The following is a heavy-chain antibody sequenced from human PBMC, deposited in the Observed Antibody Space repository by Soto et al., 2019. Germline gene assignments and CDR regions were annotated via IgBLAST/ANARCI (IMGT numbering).Heavy chain of an antibody. CDR3: ATDYGWAFQI. CDR1: GLSFSDVK. V-gene: IGHV3-15*01. Sequence: EVQLVASGGVLVKPGESLRLSCAGSGLSFSDVKMTWVRQLPGKGLAWVGRIQTKTGGGTADYPAAVRGRFTISRDDSKNTLYLQLNSLKTEDTAVYYCATDYGWAFQIWCQGTTVSVSS. J-gene: IGHJ3*02. CDR2: IQTKTGGGTA. D-gene: IGHD4-17*01.